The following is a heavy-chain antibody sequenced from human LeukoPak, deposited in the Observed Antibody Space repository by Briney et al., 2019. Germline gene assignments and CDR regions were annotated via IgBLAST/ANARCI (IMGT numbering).Heavy chain of an antibody. J-gene: IGHJ4*02. CDR2: ISSSGSTI. V-gene: IGHV3-48*03. D-gene: IGHD6-13*01. CDR1: GFTFSSYE. Sequence: GGSLRLSCAASGFTFSSYEMNWGRQAPGKGLEWVSYISSSGSTIYYADSVKGRFTISRDNAKNSLHLQMNSLRAEDTAVYYCARDSGSSWYGGPSYFDYWGQGTLVIVSS. CDR3: ARDSGSSWYGGPSYFDY.